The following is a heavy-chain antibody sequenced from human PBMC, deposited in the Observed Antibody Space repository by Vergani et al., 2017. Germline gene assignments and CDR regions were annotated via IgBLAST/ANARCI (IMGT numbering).Heavy chain of an antibody. CDR1: GYTFTGYY. CDR3: ATGVRVYSSSLPYYY. J-gene: IGHJ4*02. CDR2: INPNSGGT. V-gene: IGHV1-2*02. Sequence: QVQLVQSGAEVKKPGASVKVSCKASGYTFTGYYMHWGRQAPGQGLEWMGWINPNSGGTNYAQKFQGRVTMTRDTSISTAYMELSSLRSEDTAVYYCATGVRVYSSSLPYYYWGQGTLVTVSS. D-gene: IGHD6-13*01.